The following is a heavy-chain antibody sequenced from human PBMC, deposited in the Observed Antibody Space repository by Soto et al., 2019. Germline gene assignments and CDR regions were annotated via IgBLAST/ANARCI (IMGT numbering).Heavy chain of an antibody. Sequence: GESLKISCKGSGYSFTSYWIGWVRQMPGKGLEWMGTIYPGDSDTRYSPSFQGQVTVSADKSISTAYLRWSSLKASDTAMYYCARRATSAYSSSWDFDFWGQGTLVTVSS. D-gene: IGHD6-13*01. J-gene: IGHJ4*02. CDR1: GYSFTSYW. CDR2: IYPGDSDT. CDR3: ARRATSAYSSSWDFDF. V-gene: IGHV5-51*01.